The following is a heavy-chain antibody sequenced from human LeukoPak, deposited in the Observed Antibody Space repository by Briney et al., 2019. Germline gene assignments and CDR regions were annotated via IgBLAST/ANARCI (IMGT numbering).Heavy chain of an antibody. Sequence: PGGSLRLSCAASGFTFSSYSMNWVRRAPGKGLEWVSSISTSSNYIYYADSVKGRFTISRDNAKNSLYLQMNSLRAEDTAIYYCARGGNAEYWGQGTLVTVSS. CDR1: GFTFSSYS. CDR2: ISTSSNYI. V-gene: IGHV3-21*01. J-gene: IGHJ4*02. CDR3: ARGGNAEY. D-gene: IGHD1-1*01.